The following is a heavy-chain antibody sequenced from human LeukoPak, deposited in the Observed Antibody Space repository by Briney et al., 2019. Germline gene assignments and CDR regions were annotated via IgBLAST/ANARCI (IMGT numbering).Heavy chain of an antibody. CDR1: GYTFTSYD. V-gene: IGHV1-8*01. CDR3: ARVPYQLLYYYGMDV. CDR2: MNPNSGNT. D-gene: IGHD2-2*02. J-gene: IGHJ6*02. Sequence: GASVKVSCKASGYTFTSYDINWVRQATGQGLEWVGWMNPNSGNTGYAQKFQGRVTMTRNTSISTAYMELSSLRSEDTAVYYCARVPYQLLYYYGMDVWGQGTTVTVSS.